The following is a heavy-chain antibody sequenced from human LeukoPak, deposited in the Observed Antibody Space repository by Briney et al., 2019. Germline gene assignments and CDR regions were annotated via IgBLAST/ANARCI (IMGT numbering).Heavy chain of an antibody. CDR2: ISSSSSYI. V-gene: IGHV3-21*01. Sequence: GGSLRLSCAASGFTFSSYSMNWVRQAPGKGLEWVSSISSSSSYIYYADSVKGRFTISRDNAKNTLYLQMNSLRAEDTAVYYCARADYYDGSGAHDYWGQGTLVTVSS. CDR3: ARADYYDGSGAHDY. D-gene: IGHD3-22*01. CDR1: GFTFSSYS. J-gene: IGHJ4*02.